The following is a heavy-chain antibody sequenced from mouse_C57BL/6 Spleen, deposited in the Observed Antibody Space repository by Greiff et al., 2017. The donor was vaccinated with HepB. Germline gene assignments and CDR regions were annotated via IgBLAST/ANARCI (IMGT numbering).Heavy chain of an antibody. Sequence: EVQLVESGGDLVKPGGSLKLSCAASGFTFSSYGMSWVRQTPDKRLEWVATISSGGSYTYYPDSVKGRFTISRDNAKNTLYLQISSLKSEDTAMYYCARGDYGSSYPYYAMDYWGQGTSVTVSS. V-gene: IGHV5-6*01. D-gene: IGHD1-1*01. J-gene: IGHJ4*01. CDR3: ARGDYGSSYPYYAMDY. CDR1: GFTFSSYG. CDR2: ISSGGSYT.